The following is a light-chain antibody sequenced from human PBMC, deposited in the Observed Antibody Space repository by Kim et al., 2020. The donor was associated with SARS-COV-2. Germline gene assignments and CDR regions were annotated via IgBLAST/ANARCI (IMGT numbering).Light chain of an antibody. CDR1: NSIIGSNA. Sequence: GQRLSIICSGGNSIIGSNAVKWYKQFPGAAPKLLIYSDNQRPAGVPDRFSAAKSGTAASLAIGGLHSEDEADYYCAAWDGSLNGSVFGTGTKVTVL. CDR2: SDN. J-gene: IGLJ1*01. V-gene: IGLV1-44*01. CDR3: AAWDGSLNGSV.